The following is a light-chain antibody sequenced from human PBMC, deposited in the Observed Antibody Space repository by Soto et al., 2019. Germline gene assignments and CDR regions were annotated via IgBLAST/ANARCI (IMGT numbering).Light chain of an antibody. J-gene: IGLJ1*01. V-gene: IGLV2-23*02. CDR3: CSYASSTTFVV. CDR1: SSDVGSYNL. CDR2: EVS. Sequence: QSALTQPASVSGSPGQSITISCTGTSSDVGSYNLVSWYQQHPGKAPKLMIYEVSKRPSGVSNLFSGSKSGNTASLTISGLQAEDAADYHCCSYASSTTFVVFGTGPKVTFL.